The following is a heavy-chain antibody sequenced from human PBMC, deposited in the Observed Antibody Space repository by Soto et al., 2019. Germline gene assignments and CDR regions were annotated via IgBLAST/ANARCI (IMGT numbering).Heavy chain of an antibody. Sequence: QVQLVQSGAEEKKPGASVKVSCKASGYTFTSYAMHWVRQAPGQRLEWMGWINAGNGNTKHPQKLQGRVTITTDTSASTAYMELSSLRSEVTAVYYCARDVAAADYWGQGTLVTVSS. J-gene: IGHJ4*02. CDR3: ARDVAAADY. CDR1: GYTFTSYA. CDR2: INAGNGNT. V-gene: IGHV1-3*05. D-gene: IGHD6-13*01.